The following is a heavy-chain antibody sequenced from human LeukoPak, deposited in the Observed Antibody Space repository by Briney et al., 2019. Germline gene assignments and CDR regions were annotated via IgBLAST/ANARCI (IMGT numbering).Heavy chain of an antibody. J-gene: IGHJ6*03. CDR3: VKVPMGYDFGRSYMDV. CDR1: GFTFSSYA. Sequence: PGGSLRLSCAASGFTFSSYAMSWVRQAPGKGLEWVSTISGGGTTYYADSVKGRFTISRDNSKNTLYLQMNSLRAEDTAVYYCVKVPMGYDFGRSYMDVWGKGTTVTVSS. D-gene: IGHD3-3*01. CDR2: ISGGGTT. V-gene: IGHV3-23*01.